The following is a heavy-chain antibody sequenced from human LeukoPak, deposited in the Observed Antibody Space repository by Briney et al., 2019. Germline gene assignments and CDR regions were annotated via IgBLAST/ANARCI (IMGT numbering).Heavy chain of an antibody. J-gene: IGHJ4*02. D-gene: IGHD3-16*02. CDR3: ARLDYVWTSNRYTPYFDY. CDR2: IYYSGST. CDR1: GGSISSGGYY. V-gene: IGHV4-30-2*03. Sequence: SQTLSLTCTVSGGSISSGGYYWSWIRQPPGKGLEWIGSIYYSGSTYYNPSLKSRVTISVDTSKNQFSLKLSSVTAADTAVYYCARLDYVWTSNRYTPYFDYWGQGTLVTV.